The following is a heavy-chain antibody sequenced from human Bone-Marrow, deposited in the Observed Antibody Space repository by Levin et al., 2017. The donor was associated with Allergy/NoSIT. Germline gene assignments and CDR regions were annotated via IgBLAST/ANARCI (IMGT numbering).Heavy chain of an antibody. D-gene: IGHD1-26*01. V-gene: IGHV3-53*01. CDR1: GFTVRNY. Sequence: GASVKVSCAASGFTVRNYLRWFRQAPGKGLEWVSLIYSGGDTRYADSVKGRFTISRDTSKNTLSLQMNSLRTDDTAVDYCARDGGVKVGGDYWGQGTLVTVSS. CDR2: IYSGGDT. J-gene: IGHJ4*02. CDR3: ARDGGVKVGGDY.